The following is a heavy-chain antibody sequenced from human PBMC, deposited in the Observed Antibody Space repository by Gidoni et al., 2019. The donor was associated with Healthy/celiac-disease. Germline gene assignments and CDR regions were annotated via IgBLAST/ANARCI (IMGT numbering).Heavy chain of an antibody. J-gene: IGHJ6*03. CDR2: ISSSSSYI. D-gene: IGHD3-10*01. CDR1: GFTFSSYS. Sequence: EVQLVESGGGLVKPGGSLRLSCAASGFTFSSYSMNWVRQAPGKGLEWVSSISSSSSYIYYADSVKGRFTISRDNAKNSLYLQMNSLRAEDTAVYYCARDHGSGSSFFDYMDVWGKGTTVTVSS. V-gene: IGHV3-21*01. CDR3: ARDHGSGSSFFDYMDV.